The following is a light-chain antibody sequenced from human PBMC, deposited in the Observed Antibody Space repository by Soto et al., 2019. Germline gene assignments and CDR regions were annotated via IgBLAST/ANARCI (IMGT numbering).Light chain of an antibody. J-gene: IGKJ1*01. Sequence: IVMTQSPATLSVSPGERATPSCRASQSVRSNLAWYQQKPGQAPRLLIHGASTRATGFPARFSGSGSGTDFTLTISSLQSEDVEVYYCQQYNNWPWTFGQGTKVDIK. CDR3: QQYNNWPWT. CDR2: GAS. V-gene: IGKV3-15*01. CDR1: QSVRSN.